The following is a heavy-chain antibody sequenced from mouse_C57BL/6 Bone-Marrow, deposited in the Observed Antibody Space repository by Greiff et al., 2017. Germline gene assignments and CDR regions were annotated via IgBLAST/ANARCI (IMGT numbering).Heavy chain of an antibody. Sequence: QVQLKQSGPGLVQPSQILSITCTVSGFSLTSYGVHWVRQSPGKGLEWLGVIWRGGSTDYNAAFMSRLSITKDNSKSQVFFKMNSLQADDTAIYYCAIQAYYSNSYAMDYWGQGTSVTVSS. CDR2: IWRGGST. CDR1: GFSLTSYG. J-gene: IGHJ4*01. CDR3: AIQAYYSNSYAMDY. V-gene: IGHV2-5*01. D-gene: IGHD2-5*01.